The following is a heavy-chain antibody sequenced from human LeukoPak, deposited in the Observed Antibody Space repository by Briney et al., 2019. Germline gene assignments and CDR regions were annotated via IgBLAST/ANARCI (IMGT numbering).Heavy chain of an antibody. D-gene: IGHD5-18*01. CDR1: GFTFSNFA. CDR3: AKDRGNNYGLGVS. CDR2: ISGSGGST. Sequence: GGSLRLSCVASGFTFSNFAMSWVRQAPGKGLEWVSAISGSGGSTYYADAVKGRFTISRDNSKSTLYLQMSSLRAEDTAVYYCAKDRGNNYGLGVSWGQGTLVTVSS. V-gene: IGHV3-23*01. J-gene: IGHJ5*02.